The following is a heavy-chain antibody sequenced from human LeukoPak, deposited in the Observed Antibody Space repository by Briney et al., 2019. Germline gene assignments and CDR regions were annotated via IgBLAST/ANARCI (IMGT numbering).Heavy chain of an antibody. V-gene: IGHV3-13*01. CDR3: ARDARAVADPLFDY. Sequence: GGSLRLSCAASGFTLSSYDMHWVRQATGKGLEWVSAIGTAGDTYYPGSVKGRFTISRENAKNSLYLQMNSLRAEDTAVYYCARDARAVADPLFDYWGQGTLVTVSS. J-gene: IGHJ4*02. CDR2: IGTAGDT. D-gene: IGHD6-19*01. CDR1: GFTLSSYD.